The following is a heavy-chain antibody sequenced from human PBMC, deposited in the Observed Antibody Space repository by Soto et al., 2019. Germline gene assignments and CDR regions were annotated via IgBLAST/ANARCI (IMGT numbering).Heavy chain of an antibody. J-gene: IGHJ4*02. V-gene: IGHV6-1*01. CDR1: GDSVSSNGVA. Sequence: QVQLQQSGPGLMKPSQTLSLTCAISGDSVSSNGVAWNWIRQSPSRGLEWLGRTYYASKWNNNCSTSVKSRITINPDTSKNQFSLQLHFVTPEDTAVYYCARGRKSAFDYWGQGTLVTVSS. CDR3: ARGRKSAFDY. CDR2: TYYASKWNN.